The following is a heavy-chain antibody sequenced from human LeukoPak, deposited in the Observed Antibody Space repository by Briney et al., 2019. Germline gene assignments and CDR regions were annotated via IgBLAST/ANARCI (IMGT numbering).Heavy chain of an antibody. J-gene: IGHJ4*02. V-gene: IGHV4-31*03. CDR1: GGSISSGGYY. CDR2: IYYSGST. D-gene: IGHD6-19*01. Sequence: SETLSLTCTVSGGSISSGGYYWSWIRQHPGKGLEWIGYIYYSGSTYYNPSLKSRVTISVDTSRNQFSLKLSSVTAADTAVYYCASLAVAGLSEGYWGQGTLVIVSS. CDR3: ASLAVAGLSEGY.